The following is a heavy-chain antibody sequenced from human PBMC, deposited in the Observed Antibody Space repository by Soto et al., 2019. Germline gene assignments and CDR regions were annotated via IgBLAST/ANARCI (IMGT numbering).Heavy chain of an antibody. CDR1: GFTFSRYA. Sequence: EVQLVESGGGLVQPGGSLRLSCAASGFTFSRYAMNWVRQAPGKGLEWVSYINHDSGTIYYADSVKGRFTISRDNANNLLSLQMNSLRAEETAVYYCARDRGYTGYDFAYWGQGNLVTVSS. J-gene: IGHJ4*02. CDR3: ARDRGYTGYDFAY. V-gene: IGHV3-48*01. CDR2: INHDSGTI. D-gene: IGHD5-12*01.